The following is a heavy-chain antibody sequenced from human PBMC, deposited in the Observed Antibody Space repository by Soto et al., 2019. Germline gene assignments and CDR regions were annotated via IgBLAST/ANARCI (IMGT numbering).Heavy chain of an antibody. V-gene: IGHV4-34*01. Sequence: QVQLQQWGAGLLKPSETLSLTCAVYGGFVSSGNYYWSWIRQPPGKGLEWIAEMSHSGGTHFNPSLKSPVTISVDTSKNQFSLKMSSVTAADTALYYCARVERGTATTVVDAFDIWGPGTMVTVSS. J-gene: IGHJ3*02. CDR3: ARVERGTATTVVDAFDI. D-gene: IGHD1-1*01. CDR2: MSHSGGT. CDR1: GGFVSSGNYY.